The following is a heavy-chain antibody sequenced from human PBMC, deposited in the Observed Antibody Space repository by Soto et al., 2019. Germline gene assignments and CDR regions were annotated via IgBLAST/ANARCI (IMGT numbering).Heavy chain of an antibody. CDR1: GFTFSSYA. V-gene: IGHV3-23*01. J-gene: IGHJ6*02. D-gene: IGHD1-26*01. CDR3: AKDVGAARRYGMDV. Sequence: EVQLLESGGGLVQPGGSLRLSCAASGFTFSSYAMSWVRQAPGKGLEWVSGISGSGGSTYYADSVKGRFTISRDNSKNTLYVQINSLRAEDTAVYYCAKDVGAARRYGMDVWGQGTTVTVSS. CDR2: ISGSGGST.